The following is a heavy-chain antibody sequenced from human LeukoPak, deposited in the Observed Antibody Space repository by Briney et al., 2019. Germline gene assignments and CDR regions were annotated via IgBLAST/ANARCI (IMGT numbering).Heavy chain of an antibody. D-gene: IGHD4-23*01. J-gene: IGHJ3*02. Sequence: ASVKVSCKASGYTFTGYYMHWVRQAPGQGLEWMGWINPNSGGTNYAQKFQGRVTISVDTSKNQFSLKLSSVTAADTAVYYCARGPSSMTMVVKGGAFDIWGQGTMVTVSS. CDR2: INPNSGGT. CDR1: GYTFTGYY. CDR3: ARGPSSMTMVVKGGAFDI. V-gene: IGHV1-2*02.